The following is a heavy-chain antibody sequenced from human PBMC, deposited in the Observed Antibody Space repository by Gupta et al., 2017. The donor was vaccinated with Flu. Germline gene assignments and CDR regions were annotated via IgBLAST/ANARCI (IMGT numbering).Heavy chain of an antibody. CDR3: AGDFWSGSFDY. Sequence: RSYEMNWVRQAPGKGLEWVSYISSSGTIKYYADSVKGRFTISRDNAKNSLHLQMNSLRAQDTAVYYCAGDFWSGSFDYWGQGTRVTVSS. V-gene: IGHV3-48*03. D-gene: IGHD3-3*01. CDR2: ISSSGTIK. J-gene: IGHJ4*02. CDR1: RSYE.